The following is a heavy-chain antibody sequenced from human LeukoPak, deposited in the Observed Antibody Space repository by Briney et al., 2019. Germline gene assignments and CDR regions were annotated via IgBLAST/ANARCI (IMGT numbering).Heavy chain of an antibody. CDR2: IRYDGSNK. CDR1: GFTFTSYV. V-gene: IGHV3-30*02. Sequence: GGSLRLSCAASGFTFTSYVMHWVRQAPGKGLEWVAFIRYDGSNKYYADSVKGRFTISRDNSKNTLYLQMNSLRAEDTAVYYCAKELSRGLYYEYWGQGTLVTVSS. J-gene: IGHJ4*02. CDR3: AKELSRGLYYEY. D-gene: IGHD3-16*01.